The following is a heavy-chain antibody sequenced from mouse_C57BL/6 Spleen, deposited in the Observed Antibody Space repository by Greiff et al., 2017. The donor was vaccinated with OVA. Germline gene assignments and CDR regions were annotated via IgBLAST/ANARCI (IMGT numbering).Heavy chain of an antibody. CDR2: IYPGDGDT. Sequence: VKLMESGPELVKPGASVKISCKASGYAFSSSWMNWVKQRPGKGLEWIGRIYPGDGDTNYNGKFKGKATLTADKSSSTAYMQLSSLTSEDSAVYFCAVYYGYDKAMDYWGQGTSVTVSS. J-gene: IGHJ4*01. D-gene: IGHD2-2*01. CDR3: AVYYGYDKAMDY. CDR1: GYAFSSSW. V-gene: IGHV1-82*01.